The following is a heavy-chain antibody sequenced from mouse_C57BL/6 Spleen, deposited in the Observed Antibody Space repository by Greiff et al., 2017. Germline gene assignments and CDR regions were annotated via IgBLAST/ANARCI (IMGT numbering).Heavy chain of an antibody. CDR2: IDPETGGT. Sequence: VQLQQSGAELVRPGASVTLSCKASGYTFTDYEMHWVKQTPVHGLEWIGAIDPETGGTAYNQKFKGKATLTADKSSSTAYLELRSLTSEDSAVYYCTYYDYEAWFAYWGQGTLVTVSA. CDR3: TYYDYEAWFAY. J-gene: IGHJ3*01. CDR1: GYTFTDYE. D-gene: IGHD2-4*01. V-gene: IGHV1-15*01.